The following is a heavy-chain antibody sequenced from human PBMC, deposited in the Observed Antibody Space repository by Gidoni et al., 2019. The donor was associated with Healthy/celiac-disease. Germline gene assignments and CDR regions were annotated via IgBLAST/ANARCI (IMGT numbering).Heavy chain of an antibody. CDR3: ARGYYGSGSSPLDY. CDR2: IYYSGST. CDR1: GASVSSGSYY. Sequence: QVQLQESGPGLVKPSETLSLTCTVPGASVSSGSYYWSWIRQPPGKGLEWIGYIYYSGSTNYNPSLKSRVTISVDTSKNQFSLKLSSVTAADTAVYYCARGYYGSGSSPLDYWGQGTLVTVSS. J-gene: IGHJ4*02. D-gene: IGHD3-10*01. V-gene: IGHV4-61*01.